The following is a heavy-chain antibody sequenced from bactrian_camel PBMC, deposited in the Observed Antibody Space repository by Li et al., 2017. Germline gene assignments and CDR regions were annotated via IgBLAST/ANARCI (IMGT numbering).Heavy chain of an antibody. Sequence: QVQLVESGGDSVQAGGSLRLSCEASRYTCMGWFRQAPGKERDVVATIDMDGRPHYTDSVKGRFTLSKDNGKHTLYLQMDNLLPEDTAMYYCARGRTWPCERYEVHDRGQGTQVTVS. CDR3: ARGRTWPCERYEVHD. V-gene: IGHV3S55*01. CDR2: IDMDGRP. CDR1: RYTC. J-gene: IGHJ4*01. D-gene: IGHD1*01.